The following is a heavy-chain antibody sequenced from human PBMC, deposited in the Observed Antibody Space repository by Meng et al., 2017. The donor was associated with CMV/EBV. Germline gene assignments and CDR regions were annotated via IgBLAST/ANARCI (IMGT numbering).Heavy chain of an antibody. CDR2: INHSGST. D-gene: IGHD6-6*01. Sequence: ESLKISCAASGFTFSDYYMSWIRQPPGKGLEWIGEINHSGSTNYNPSLKSRVTISVDTSKNQFSLKLSSVTAADTAVYYCARGGGIAARPRNYYGMDVWGQGTTVTVSS. CDR1: GFTFSDYY. V-gene: IGHV4-34*01. CDR3: ARGGGIAARPRNYYGMDV. J-gene: IGHJ6*02.